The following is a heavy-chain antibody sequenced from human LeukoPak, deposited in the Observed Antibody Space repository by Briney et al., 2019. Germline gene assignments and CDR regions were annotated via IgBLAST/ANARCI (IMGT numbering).Heavy chain of an antibody. CDR2: IYSGGTT. J-gene: IGHJ4*02. D-gene: IGHD1-26*01. CDR1: GFTISRNY. V-gene: IGHV3-66*02. Sequence: GGSLRLSCAASGFTISRNYMNWVRQAPGKGLEWVAVIYSGGTTYYADSVKGRFTISRDNSKNTLYLQMDSLRVEDTAVYYCARSWDARLNLDYWGQGTLVTVSS. CDR3: ARSWDARLNLDY.